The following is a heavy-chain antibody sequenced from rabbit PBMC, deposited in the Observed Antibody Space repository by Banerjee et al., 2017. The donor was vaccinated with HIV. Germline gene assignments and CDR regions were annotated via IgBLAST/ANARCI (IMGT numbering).Heavy chain of an antibody. V-gene: IGHV1S7*01. Sequence: QLKESGGGLVQPGGSLKLSCKASGFDFSSYYMSWVRQAPGKGLEWIGYIDPVFGSTYYASWVKGRFTISSHNAQNTLYLQLNSLTAADTATYFCARRDYGSSTYYDLWGPGTLVTVS. CDR1: GFDFSSYY. D-gene: IGHD8-1*01. CDR2: IDPVFGST. J-gene: IGHJ6*01. CDR3: ARRDYGSSTYYDL.